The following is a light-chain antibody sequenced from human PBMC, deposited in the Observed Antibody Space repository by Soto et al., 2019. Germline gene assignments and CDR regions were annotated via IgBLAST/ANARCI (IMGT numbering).Light chain of an antibody. CDR2: GAS. Sequence: EIVMTQSPATLSVSPAERATLSCRASQSVSSDLAWYQQKPGQAPRLLIYGASTRATGIPAWFSGSGSGTEFTLTISSLQSEDFAVYYCQPYNNWPLTFGGGTKVEIK. CDR1: QSVSSD. J-gene: IGKJ4*01. V-gene: IGKV3-15*01. CDR3: QPYNNWPLT.